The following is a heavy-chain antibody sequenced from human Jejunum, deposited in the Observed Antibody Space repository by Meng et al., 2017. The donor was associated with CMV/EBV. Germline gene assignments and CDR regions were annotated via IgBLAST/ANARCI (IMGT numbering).Heavy chain of an antibody. CDR1: GGAFSSYT. D-gene: IGHD2-2*01. J-gene: IGHJ5*02. CDR3: ARDCVQYQLLYWFDT. CDR2: ILPRDGTV. Sequence: KASGGAFSSYTINWVRQAPGQGLEWMGGILPRDGTVNFAQKFQGRLTLTTDEATSTAYMELSSLRSDDTAIYYCARDCVQYQLLYWFDTWGQGTLVTVSS. V-gene: IGHV1-69*16.